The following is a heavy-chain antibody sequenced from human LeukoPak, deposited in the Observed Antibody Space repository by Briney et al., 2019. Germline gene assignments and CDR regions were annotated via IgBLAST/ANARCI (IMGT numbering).Heavy chain of an antibody. D-gene: IGHD6-13*01. CDR3: ASPFSSTRYSGAFDI. V-gene: IGHV4-39*01. CDR1: GGSISSSSYY. CDR2: IYYSGST. J-gene: IGHJ3*02. Sequence: PSETLPLTCTVSGGSISSSSYYWGWIRQPPGKGLEWIGSIYYSGSTYYNPSLKSRVTISVDTSKNQFSLKLSSVTAADTAVYYCASPFSSTRYSGAFDIWGQGTMVTVSS.